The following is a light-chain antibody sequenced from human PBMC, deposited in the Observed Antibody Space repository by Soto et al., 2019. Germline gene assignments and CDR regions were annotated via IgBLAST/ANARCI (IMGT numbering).Light chain of an antibody. CDR1: SSDVGGYNY. V-gene: IGLV2-14*01. J-gene: IGLJ2*01. CDR3: SSYTSSSTPWV. Sequence: QSALTQPASVSGSPGQSITISCTGTSSDVGGYNYVSWYQQYPGKAPKLMIYDVSNRPSGVSNRFSGSKSGNTASLTISGLQGEDEADYYCSSYTSSSTPWVFGGGTQLTVL. CDR2: DVS.